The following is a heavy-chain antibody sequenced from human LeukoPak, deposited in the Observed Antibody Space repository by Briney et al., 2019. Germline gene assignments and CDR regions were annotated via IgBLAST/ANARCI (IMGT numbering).Heavy chain of an antibody. Sequence: ASVKVSCKASGGTFTFGTAGVTWVRQASGQRLEWLGGIIPLFDSPHYAPNFQGRLTITADRFSGVAYMDLSSLSSEDTAVYYCARAYIVNTNGDNVYYYMDVWGTGTTVTVSS. CDR2: IIPLFDSP. D-gene: IGHD5-24*01. CDR1: GGTFTFGTAG. V-gene: IGHV1-69*06. J-gene: IGHJ6*03. CDR3: ARAYIVNTNGDNVYYYMDV.